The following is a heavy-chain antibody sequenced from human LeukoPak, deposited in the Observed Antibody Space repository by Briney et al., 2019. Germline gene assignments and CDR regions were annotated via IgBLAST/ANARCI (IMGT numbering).Heavy chain of an antibody. Sequence: SETLSLTCTVSGGSISSSSYYWGWIRQPPGNGLEWIGSIYYSGSTYYNPSLKSRVTISVDTSKNQFSLKLSSVTAADTAVYYCATPHIAASDYWGQGTLVTVSS. J-gene: IGHJ4*02. CDR3: ATPHIAASDY. CDR2: IYYSGST. CDR1: GGSISSSSYY. V-gene: IGHV4-39*01. D-gene: IGHD6-13*01.